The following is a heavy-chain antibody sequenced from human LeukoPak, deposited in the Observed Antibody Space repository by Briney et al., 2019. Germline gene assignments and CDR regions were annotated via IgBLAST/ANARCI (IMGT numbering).Heavy chain of an antibody. CDR1: GFTFSGYS. Sequence: GGSLRLSCAASGFTFSGYSMNWVRLAPGKGLEWVSSITSSSNYIYYADSVKGRFTISRDNSKNTLYLQMNSLRAEDTAVYYCAKELEQWLELFDYWGQGTLVTVSS. CDR2: ITSSSNYI. CDR3: AKELEQWLELFDY. D-gene: IGHD6-19*01. J-gene: IGHJ4*02. V-gene: IGHV3-21*04.